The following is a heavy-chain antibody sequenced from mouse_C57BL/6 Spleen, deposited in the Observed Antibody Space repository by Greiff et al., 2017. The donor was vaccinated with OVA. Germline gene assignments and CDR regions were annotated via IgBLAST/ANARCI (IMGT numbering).Heavy chain of an antibody. CDR3: ARSLGSSYYAMDY. V-gene: IGHV1-7*01. J-gene: IGHJ4*01. CDR1: GYTFTSYW. Sequence: VQLQQSGADLAKPGASVKLSCKASGYTFTSYWMHWVKQRPGQGLEWIGYINPSSGYTKYNQKFKDKATLTADKSSSTAYMQLSSLTYEDSAVYYCARSLGSSYYAMDYWGQGTSVTVSS. D-gene: IGHD1-1*01. CDR2: INPSSGYT.